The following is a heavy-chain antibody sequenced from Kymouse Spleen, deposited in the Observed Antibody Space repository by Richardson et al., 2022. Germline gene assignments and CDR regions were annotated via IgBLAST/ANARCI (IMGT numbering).Heavy chain of an antibody. J-gene: IGHJ3*02. CDR2: ISYDGSNK. CDR3: AKGGVVVPAAIAFDI. Sequence: QVQLVESGGGVVQPGRSLRLSCAASGFTFSSYGMHWVRQAPGKGLEWVAVISYDGSNKYYADSVKGRFTISRDNSKNTLYLQMNSLRAEDTAVYYCAKGGVVVPAAIAFDIWGQGTMVTVSS. D-gene: IGHD2-2*02. V-gene: IGHV3-30*18. CDR1: GFTFSSYG.